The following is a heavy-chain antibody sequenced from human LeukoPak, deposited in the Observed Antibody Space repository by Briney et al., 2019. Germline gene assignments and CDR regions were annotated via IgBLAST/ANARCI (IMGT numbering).Heavy chain of an antibody. V-gene: IGHV1-8*01. CDR3: ARRVRGVIPRFDY. J-gene: IGHJ4*02. CDR2: MNPNSGNT. Sequence: ASVKVSCKASGYTFTSYDINWVRQATGHGLEWMGWMNPNSGNTGYAQKFQGRVTMTRNTSISTAYMELSSLRSEDTAVYYCARRVRGVIPRFDYWGQGTLVTVSS. D-gene: IGHD3-10*01. CDR1: GYTFTSYD.